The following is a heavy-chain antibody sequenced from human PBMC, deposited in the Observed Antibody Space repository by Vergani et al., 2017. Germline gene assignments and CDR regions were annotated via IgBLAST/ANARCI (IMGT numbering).Heavy chain of an antibody. V-gene: IGHV5-51*01. CDR1: ESSFISNE. CDR2: INPIDSKI. J-gene: IGHJ4*02. CDR3: TRHVPCGDGACLHFDH. D-gene: IGHD2-21*01. Sequence: EVMLVQSGAEVKKPGESLKISCKYSESSFISNEIAWVRQMSGKGLQWMGNINPIDSKIAYSPSFQGQAIISLDNSSTTAYLQWRSLKASDTAIYYCTRHVPCGDGACLHFDHWGQGTQVTVSS.